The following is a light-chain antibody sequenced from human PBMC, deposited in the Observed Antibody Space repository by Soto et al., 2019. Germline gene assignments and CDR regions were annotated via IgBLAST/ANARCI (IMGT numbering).Light chain of an antibody. J-gene: IGKJ5*01. CDR2: AAS. V-gene: IGKV3-20*01. CDR1: QSVSSYY. CDR3: QQHGTSPIT. Sequence: MLTQSPAALTLSPEESAALSCIASQSVSSYYLAWYQQKPGQAPRLLIYAASSRATGIPDRFSGGGSGTDFTLTISRLEPEDFAVYYCQQHGTSPITFGQGTRLEI.